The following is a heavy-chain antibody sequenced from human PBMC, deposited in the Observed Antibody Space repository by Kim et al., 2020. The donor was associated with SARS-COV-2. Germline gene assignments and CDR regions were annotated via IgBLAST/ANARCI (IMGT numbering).Heavy chain of an antibody. CDR2: IKSKTDGGTT. V-gene: IGHV3-15*01. CDR3: TTDRHYDILTGYPSSFDY. J-gene: IGHJ4*02. Sequence: GGSLRLSCAASGFTFSNAWMSWVRQAPGKGLEWVGRIKSKTDGGTTDYAAPVKGRFTISRDDSKNTLYLQMNSLKTEDTAVYYCTTDRHYDILTGYPSSFDYWGQGTLVTVSS. D-gene: IGHD3-9*01. CDR1: GFTFSNAW.